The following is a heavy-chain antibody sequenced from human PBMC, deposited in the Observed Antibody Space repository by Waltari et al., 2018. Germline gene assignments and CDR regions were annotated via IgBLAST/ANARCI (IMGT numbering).Heavy chain of an antibody. Sequence: QVQLQESGPGLLKASETLSLTCDVSGYAINSGFHWGWVRQPPGKGLEWIATIYHDGTTFYNPSVTSRATTSMDTSKNHFSLTLKSVTAADTAVYYCMRQVLGYCTSAACRRLESWGQGTLVTVSS. CDR2: IYHDGTT. J-gene: IGHJ4*02. CDR3: MRQVLGYCTSAACRRLES. CDR1: GYAINSGFH. D-gene: IGHD2-2*03. V-gene: IGHV4-38-2*01.